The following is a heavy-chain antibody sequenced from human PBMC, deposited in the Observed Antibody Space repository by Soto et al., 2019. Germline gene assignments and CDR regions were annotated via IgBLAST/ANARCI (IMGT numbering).Heavy chain of an antibody. CDR2: ISSSSSYI. D-gene: IGHD6-13*01. CDR1: GFTFSSYS. Sequence: PGGSLRLSCAASGFTFSSYSMSWVRQAPGKGLEWVSSISSSSSYIYYADSVKGRFTISRDNAKNSLYLQMNSLRAEDTAVYYCARDPITGYSSSWYLPWFPTAHPTEIDPWGQGTLVTVSS. J-gene: IGHJ5*02. CDR3: ARDPITGYSSSWYLPWFPTAHPTEIDP. V-gene: IGHV3-21*01.